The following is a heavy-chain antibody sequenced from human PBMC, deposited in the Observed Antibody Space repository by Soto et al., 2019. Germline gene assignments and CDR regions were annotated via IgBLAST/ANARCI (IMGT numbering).Heavy chain of an antibody. D-gene: IGHD5-12*01. CDR1: GFSISSGYY. J-gene: IGHJ4*02. V-gene: IGHV4-38-2*02. CDR3: ARDLYRDGYTGGYFYY. Sequence: SETLSLTCAVSGFSISSGYYWGWIRQPPGKGLEWIGSMYYSGTTYYNPSLKSRVAISVDTSKNQLSLKLRAVTAADTAVYYCARDLYRDGYTGGYFYYWGQGTLGTVSS. CDR2: MYYSGTT.